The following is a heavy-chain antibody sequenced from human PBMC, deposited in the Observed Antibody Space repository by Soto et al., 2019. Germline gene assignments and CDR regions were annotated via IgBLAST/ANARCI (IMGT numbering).Heavy chain of an antibody. V-gene: IGHV1-3*01. CDR3: ARAVAVPADFDY. J-gene: IGHJ4*02. D-gene: IGHD6-19*01. CDR1: GYTFTGYA. Sequence: ASVKGACKASGYTFTGYAMHWVRQAPGQRLEWMGWINAGNGNTKYSQKFQGRVTITRDTSASTAYMELSSLRSEDTAVYYCARAVAVPADFDYWGQGTLVPVSS. CDR2: INAGNGNT.